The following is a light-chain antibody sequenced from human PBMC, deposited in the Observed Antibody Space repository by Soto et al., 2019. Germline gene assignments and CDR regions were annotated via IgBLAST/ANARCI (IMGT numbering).Light chain of an antibody. CDR2: AAS. Sequence: IQLTQSPSFLSASVGDRVTITGRASQVISSYLAWYQQKPGKAPKLLIYAASTLQSGVPSRFSGSRSGTEFTHTISSLQPEDFATYYCQQLNSYPLTFGHGTRLEIK. CDR1: QVISSY. CDR3: QQLNSYPLT. V-gene: IGKV1-9*01. J-gene: IGKJ5*01.